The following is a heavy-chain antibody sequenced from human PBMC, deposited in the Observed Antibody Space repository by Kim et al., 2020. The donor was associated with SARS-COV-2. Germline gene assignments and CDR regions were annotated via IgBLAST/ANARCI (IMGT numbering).Heavy chain of an antibody. Sequence: SGGTNYAQELQGRVTMTRDTSINTAYMELSSLTSDDTAVFYCARGNSGDYWGQGTLVTVSS. D-gene: IGHD4-4*01. J-gene: IGHJ4*02. V-gene: IGHV1-2*02. CDR2: SGGT. CDR3: ARGNSGDY.